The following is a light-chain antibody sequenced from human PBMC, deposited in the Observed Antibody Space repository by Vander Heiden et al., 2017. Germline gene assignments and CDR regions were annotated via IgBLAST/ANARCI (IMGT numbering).Light chain of an antibody. CDR3: QQYYDSPLT. J-gene: IGKJ4*01. V-gene: IGKV4-1*01. CDR2: WAS. CDR1: PRVFISSNNRNY. Sequence: IVQTPPPDSPASSSGEKATINSKSTPRVFISSNNRNYLAWYQQKPGQPPKLLIYWASTRQTGVPYRFSGSGSGTDFTLTISSLQAEDVAVYYCQQYYDSPLTFGGGTKVEIK.